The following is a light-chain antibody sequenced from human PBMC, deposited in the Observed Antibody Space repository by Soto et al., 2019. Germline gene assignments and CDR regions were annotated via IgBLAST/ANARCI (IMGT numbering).Light chain of an antibody. CDR2: AAS. J-gene: IGKJ2*01. CDR3: LQHYNFPST. Sequence: AIQMTQSPSSLSASVGDRVTITCRASQGIRSDLGWYQQRPGKAPKLLIYAASSLQSRVPSRFSGGGSGTDFTLTISSLQPEDFASYYCLQHYNFPSTFGQETKLEIK. CDR1: QGIRSD. V-gene: IGKV1-6*01.